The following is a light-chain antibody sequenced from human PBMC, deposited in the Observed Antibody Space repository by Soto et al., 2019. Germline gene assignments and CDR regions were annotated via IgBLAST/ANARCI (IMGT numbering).Light chain of an antibody. CDR3: QQSYSTPQLT. V-gene: IGKV1-39*01. CDR1: QSISSY. Sequence: DIQMTQSPSSLSASVGDRVTITCRASQSISSYLNWYQQKPGKAPKLLIYAASSLQSGVPSRFSGSGSGTDFTLTISSLQPEDFATYSCQQSYSTPQLTFCGGTKVEIK. J-gene: IGKJ4*01. CDR2: AAS.